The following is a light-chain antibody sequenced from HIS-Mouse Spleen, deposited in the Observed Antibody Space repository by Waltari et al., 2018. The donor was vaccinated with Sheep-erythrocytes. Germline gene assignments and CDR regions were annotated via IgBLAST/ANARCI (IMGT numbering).Light chain of an antibody. V-gene: IGLV2-11*01. J-gene: IGLJ1*01. CDR1: SSDVGGYNY. CDR2: DVS. CDR3: CSYAGSYNHV. Sequence: QSALTQPRSVSGSPGQSVTISCTGTSSDVGGYNYVSWYQQHPVKAPKLMIYDVSKPPSGGPDRFSGLQAEDEADYYCCSYAGSYNHVFATGTKVTVL.